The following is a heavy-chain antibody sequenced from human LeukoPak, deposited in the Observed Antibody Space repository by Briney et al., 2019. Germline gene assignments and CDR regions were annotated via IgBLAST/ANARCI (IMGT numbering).Heavy chain of an antibody. CDR2: FIPAGDR. D-gene: IGHD7-27*01. Sequence: GGSLRLSCAASGFTFSSHDMHWVRQAAGKGLEWVSGFIPAGDRYYAESVKGRFTISRENAKSSLYLQMNSLRVGDTAVYYCVRGGIWGLSSNWLESWGQGILVTVSS. CDR1: GFTFSSHD. V-gene: IGHV3-13*04. CDR3: VRGGIWGLSSNWLES. J-gene: IGHJ5*01.